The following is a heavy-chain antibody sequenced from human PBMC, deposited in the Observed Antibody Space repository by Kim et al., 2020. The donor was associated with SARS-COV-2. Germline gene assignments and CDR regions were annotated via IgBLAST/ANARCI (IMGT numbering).Heavy chain of an antibody. V-gene: IGHV3-74*01. CDR3: ARRYYDSRGYYYFDS. J-gene: IGHJ4*02. D-gene: IGHD3-22*01. Sequence: GGSLRLSCAASGFTFRTYWMHWVRQAPGKGLVWVSRINGDGSTTNYADSVKGRFTISRDNAKNTLYLQLNSLRAEDTAVYYCARRYYDSRGYYYFDSWGRGTLVTVSS. CDR2: INGDGSTT. CDR1: GFTFRTYW.